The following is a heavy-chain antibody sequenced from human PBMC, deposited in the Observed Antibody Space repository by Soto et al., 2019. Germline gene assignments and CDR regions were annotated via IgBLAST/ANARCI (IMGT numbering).Heavy chain of an antibody. V-gene: IGHV3-11*05. CDR2: ISSSTSHT. Sequence: LRLSCAVSGFTFNDYYMTWIRQAPGRGLEWVSYISSSTSHTNYADSVKGRFTISRDNAKNSLFLQMNSLRAEDTAVYYCARGRGAAADYFDFWGQGTLVTVSS. D-gene: IGHD6-13*01. J-gene: IGHJ4*02. CDR1: GFTFNDYY. CDR3: ARGRGAAADYFDF.